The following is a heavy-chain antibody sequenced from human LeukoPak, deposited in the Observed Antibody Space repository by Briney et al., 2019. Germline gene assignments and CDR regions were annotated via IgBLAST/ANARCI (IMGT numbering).Heavy chain of an antibody. CDR3: ARGGSGSYDYFDY. J-gene: IGHJ4*02. CDR2: IGTAGDT. V-gene: IGHV3-13*01. Sequence: PGGSLRLSCAASGFTFSSYDMHWVRHATGKGLEWVSAIGTAGDTYYPGSVKGRFTITRENAKNSLYLQMNSLRAGDTAVYYCARGGSGSYDYFDYWGQGTLVTVSS. CDR1: GFTFSSYD. D-gene: IGHD1-26*01.